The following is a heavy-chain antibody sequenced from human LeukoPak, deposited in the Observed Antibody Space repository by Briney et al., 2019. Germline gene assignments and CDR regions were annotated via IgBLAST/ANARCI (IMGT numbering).Heavy chain of an antibody. V-gene: IGHV3-30*18. CDR2: ISYDGSNK. CDR1: GFTFSSYG. J-gene: IGHJ4*02. Sequence: GRSLRLSCAASGFTFSSYGMHWVRQAPGKGLEWVAVISYDGSNKYYADSVKGRFTISRDNSKNTLYLQMNGLRAEDTAVYYCAKGRLRYFDWLTYFDYWGQGTLVTVSS. D-gene: IGHD3-9*01. CDR3: AKGRLRYFDWLTYFDY.